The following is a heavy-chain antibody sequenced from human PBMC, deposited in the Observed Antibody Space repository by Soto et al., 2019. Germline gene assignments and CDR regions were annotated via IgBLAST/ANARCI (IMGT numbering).Heavy chain of an antibody. J-gene: IGHJ6*02. V-gene: IGHV4-59*12. D-gene: IGHD3-3*01. CDR3: ARDSGWRSLEWVHMPDYGMDV. CDR2: ISGGGST. Sequence: SWILQSPGKGLEWIGYISGGGSTNYNPSLESRVTISLDTSKKQFSLKLSSVTAAGTAVYYCARDSGWRSLEWVHMPDYGMDVWGQGTTVTVSS.